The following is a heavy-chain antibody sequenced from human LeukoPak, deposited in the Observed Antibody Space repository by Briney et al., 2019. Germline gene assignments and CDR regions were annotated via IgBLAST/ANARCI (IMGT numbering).Heavy chain of an antibody. J-gene: IGHJ4*02. CDR1: GFTFSSYA. CDR2: ISGSGGST. V-gene: IGHV3-23*01. Sequence: GGSLRLSCAASGFTFSSYAMSWVRQAPGKGLEWVSAISGSGGSTYYADSVKGRFTISRDNSKNSLYLQMNSLRAEDTAVYYCARDGGTDWNRDFDYWGQGTLATVSS. D-gene: IGHD1-1*01. CDR3: ARDGGTDWNRDFDY.